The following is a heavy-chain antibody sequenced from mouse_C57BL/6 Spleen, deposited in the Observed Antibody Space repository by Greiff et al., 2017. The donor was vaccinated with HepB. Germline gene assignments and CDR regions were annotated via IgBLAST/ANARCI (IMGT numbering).Heavy chain of an antibody. CDR2: IDPSDSDT. Sequence: QVQLQQPGAELVRPGSSVKLSCKASGYTFTSYWMHWVKQRPIQGLEWIGNIDPSDSDTHYNQKFKDKGTLTVDKSTITAYMQLSSLTSEDSAVYYCARNYGNPYYYAMDYWGQGTSVTVSS. CDR3: ARNYGNPYYYAMDY. J-gene: IGHJ4*01. D-gene: IGHD2-1*01. V-gene: IGHV1-52*01. CDR1: GYTFTSYW.